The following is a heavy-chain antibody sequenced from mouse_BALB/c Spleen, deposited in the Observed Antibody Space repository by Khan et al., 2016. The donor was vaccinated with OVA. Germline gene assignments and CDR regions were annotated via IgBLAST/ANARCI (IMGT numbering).Heavy chain of an antibody. CDR2: IDPANGNT. CDR3: VRDYWDVFAY. Sequence: EVQLQESGAELVKPGASVKLSCTASGFNIKDTYIHWVKQRPEQGLEWIGRIDPANGNTKYDPKFQGKATKTADTSSNTAYLQLSSLASEDTAVYYCVRDYWDVFAYWGQGNLVTGSA. V-gene: IGHV14-3*02. D-gene: IGHD4-1*01. J-gene: IGHJ3*01. CDR1: GFNIKDTY.